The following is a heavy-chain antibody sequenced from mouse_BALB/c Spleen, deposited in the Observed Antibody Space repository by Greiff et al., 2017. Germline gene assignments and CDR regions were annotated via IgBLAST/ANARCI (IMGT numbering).Heavy chain of an antibody. D-gene: IGHD2-2*01. CDR3: ARGLGYPFAY. J-gene: IGHJ3*01. Sequence: QSGPGLVKPSQSLSLTCTLTGYSITSDYAWNWIRQFPGNKLEWMGYISYSGSTSYNPSLKSRISITRDTSKNQFFLQLNSVTTEDTATYYCARGLGYPFAYWGQGTLVTVSA. V-gene: IGHV3-2*02. CDR2: ISYSGST. CDR1: GYSITSDYA.